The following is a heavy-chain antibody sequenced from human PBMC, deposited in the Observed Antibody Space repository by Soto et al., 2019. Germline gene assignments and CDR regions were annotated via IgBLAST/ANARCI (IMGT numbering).Heavy chain of an antibody. Sequence: GGSLRLSCAASGFTFSDPYMDWVRQAPGKGLQWVGRIKNRANSYATDYAASVKGRFTISRDDSKNSVFLQMDSLKTEDTAVYYCTRAPSYYGSGSYHWGQGTLVTVSS. D-gene: IGHD3-10*01. J-gene: IGHJ4*02. CDR2: IKNRANSYAT. CDR1: GFTFSDPY. CDR3: TRAPSYYGSGSYH. V-gene: IGHV3-72*01.